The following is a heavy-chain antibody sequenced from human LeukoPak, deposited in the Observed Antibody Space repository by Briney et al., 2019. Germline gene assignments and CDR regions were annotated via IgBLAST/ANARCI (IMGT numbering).Heavy chain of an antibody. CDR2: ISSSGSTI. J-gene: IGHJ4*02. CDR1: GFTFSSYE. CDR3: AREDSGSSDY. Sequence: QPGGSLRLSCAASGFTFSSYEMNWVRQAPGKGLEWVSYISSSGSTIYYADSVKGRFTISRDNAKNSLYLQMNSLRAEDTAVYYCAREDSGSSDYWGQVTLVTVSS. V-gene: IGHV3-48*03. D-gene: IGHD3-10*01.